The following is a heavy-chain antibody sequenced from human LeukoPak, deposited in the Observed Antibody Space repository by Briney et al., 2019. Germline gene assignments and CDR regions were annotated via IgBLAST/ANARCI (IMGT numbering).Heavy chain of an antibody. J-gene: IGHJ4*02. CDR2: INPSGGST. D-gene: IGHD6-6*01. CDR3: ARGFDSSSSAH. CDR1: GYTFTSYY. Sequence: ASVKVSCKASGYTFTSYYMHWVRQAPGQGLGWMGIINPSGGSTSYAQKFQGRVTMTRDTSTSTVYMELNRLTSDDTAVYYCARGFDSSSSAHWGQGTLVTVSS. V-gene: IGHV1-46*01.